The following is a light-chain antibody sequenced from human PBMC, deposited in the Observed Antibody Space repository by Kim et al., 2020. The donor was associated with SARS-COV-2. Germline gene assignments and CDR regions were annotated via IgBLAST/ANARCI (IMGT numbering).Light chain of an antibody. J-gene: IGLJ3*02. Sequence: GQSVTISCTGTSSDVGGYNDVSWYQQHPGKAPKLMIYDVSKLPSGVPDRFSGSKSGNTASLTISGLQAEDEADYYCCSYAGSYTWVFGGGTQLTVL. CDR3: CSYAGSYTWV. CDR2: DVS. V-gene: IGLV2-11*01. CDR1: SSDVGGYND.